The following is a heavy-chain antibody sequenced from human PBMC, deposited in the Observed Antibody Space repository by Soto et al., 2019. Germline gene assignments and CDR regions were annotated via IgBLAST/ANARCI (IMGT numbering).Heavy chain of an antibody. J-gene: IGHJ5*02. CDR3: AREDYYDGTGDYYFFEP. CDR2: IFHTGST. CDR1: GYSISSGYY. D-gene: IGHD3-22*01. V-gene: IGHV4-38-2*02. Sequence: PSETLSLTCAVSGYSISSGYYWGWIRQPPGKGLEWMGSIFHTGSTYDNPSLKSRVTISIDTAKNHFSLKLNSVTAADTAIYDCAREDYYDGTGDYYFFEPWGQGTLVTVCS.